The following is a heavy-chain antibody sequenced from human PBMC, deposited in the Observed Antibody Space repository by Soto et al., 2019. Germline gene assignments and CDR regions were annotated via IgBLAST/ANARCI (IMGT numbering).Heavy chain of an antibody. CDR2: IDWDDDK. V-gene: IGHV2-70*01. CDR1: GFSPSTSGMC. CDR3: ARSNGAGYSSSWTDFDY. Sequence: SGPTLVNPTQTLTLTCTFSGFSPSTSGMCVSWIRQPPGKALEWLALIDWDDDKYYSTSLKTRLTISKDTSKNQVVLTMTNMDPVDTATYYCARSNGAGYSSSWTDFDYWGQGTLVTVSS. D-gene: IGHD6-13*01. J-gene: IGHJ4*02.